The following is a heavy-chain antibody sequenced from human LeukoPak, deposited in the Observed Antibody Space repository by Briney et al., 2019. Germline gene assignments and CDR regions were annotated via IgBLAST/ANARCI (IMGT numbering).Heavy chain of an antibody. CDR1: GFTFSSYW. D-gene: IGHD6-25*01. CDR2: IKQDGSEK. V-gene: IGHV3-7*05. J-gene: IGHJ3*02. Sequence: GGSLRLSCAASGFTFSSYWVSWVRQAPGKGLEWVANIKQDGSEKYYVDSVKGRFTISRDNANKSLYLQMNSLRAEDTAVYYCARSAIDAFDIWGQGTMVTVSS. CDR3: ARSAIDAFDI.